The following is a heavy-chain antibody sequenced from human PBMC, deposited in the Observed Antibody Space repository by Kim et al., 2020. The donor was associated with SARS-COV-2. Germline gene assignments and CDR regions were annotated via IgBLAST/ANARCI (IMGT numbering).Heavy chain of an antibody. D-gene: IGHD3-10*01. CDR3: ARDYYGSGSLDAFDI. J-gene: IGHJ3*02. Sequence: GGSLRLSCAASGFTFGSYSLNWVRQAPGKGLEWASYISSSGSTIHYADSVKGRFTISRDNAKNSLYLQMNSLRAEDTAVYYCARDYYGSGSLDAFDIWG. V-gene: IGHV3-48*04. CDR2: ISSSGSTI. CDR1: GFTFGSYS.